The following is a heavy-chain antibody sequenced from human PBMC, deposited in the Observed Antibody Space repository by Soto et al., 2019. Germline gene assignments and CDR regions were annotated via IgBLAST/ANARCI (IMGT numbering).Heavy chain of an antibody. V-gene: IGHV1-46*01. Sequence: QVQLVQSGAEVKKPGASVKVSCKASGDTFTDYYIHWVRQAPGQGLEWMGTVNPSGGHTTYAQHFLGRMTMTRDTSTSTHYMELTSLTSEDTAVYYCARGGHVVVVTAALDYWGQGTHVTVSS. CDR1: GDTFTDYY. J-gene: IGHJ4*02. CDR2: VNPSGGHT. CDR3: ARGGHVVVVTAALDY. D-gene: IGHD2-21*02.